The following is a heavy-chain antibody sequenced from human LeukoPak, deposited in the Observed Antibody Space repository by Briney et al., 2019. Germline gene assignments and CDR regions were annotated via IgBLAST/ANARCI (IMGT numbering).Heavy chain of an antibody. D-gene: IGHD5-12*01. CDR2: IYPSGNT. CDR1: RGSTSTYH. J-gene: IGHJ3*02. V-gene: IGHV4-4*07. CDR3: ARDRSRGWLRAITSTSAFDI. Sequence: SETLSLTCTVSRGSTSTYHWSWIRQPAGKGLEWIGRIYPSGNTNYNPSLKSRVTISVDTSKNQFSLKLSSVTAADTAVYYCARDRSRGWLRAITSTSAFDIWGQGTMVTVSS.